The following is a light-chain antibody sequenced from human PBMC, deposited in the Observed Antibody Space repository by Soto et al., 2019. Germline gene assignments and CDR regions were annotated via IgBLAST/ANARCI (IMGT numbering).Light chain of an antibody. CDR2: DVS. J-gene: IGKJ5*01. CDR1: QSVSSY. Sequence: IVLTQSPPSLSLFPGERATLSCRASQSVSSYLAWYQQKPGQAPRLLIYDVSTRETGIPARFSGSGSRTEFILTISSLEPEDFEVYDCQQRSNWTITFGQGTRLEIK. V-gene: IGKV3-11*01. CDR3: QQRSNWTIT.